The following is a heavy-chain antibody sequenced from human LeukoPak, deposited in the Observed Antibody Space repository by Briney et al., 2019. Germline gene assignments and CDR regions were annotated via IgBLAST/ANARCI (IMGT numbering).Heavy chain of an antibody. Sequence: GGSLRLSCAASGFTFSSYWMSWVRQAPGKGLEWVANIKQDGSEKYYVDSVKGRFTISRDNAKNSLYLQMNSLRAEDTAVYYCARAGYQLLFYYFDYWGQGTLVTVSS. V-gene: IGHV3-7*04. J-gene: IGHJ4*02. CDR1: GFTFSSYW. CDR2: IKQDGSEK. D-gene: IGHD2-2*01. CDR3: ARAGYQLLFYYFDY.